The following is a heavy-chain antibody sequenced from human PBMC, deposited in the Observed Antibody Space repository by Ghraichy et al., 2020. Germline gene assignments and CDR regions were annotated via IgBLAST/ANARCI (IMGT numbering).Heavy chain of an antibody. V-gene: IGHV3-7*03. CDR1: GFTFSRYW. CDR3: ARGDYYDSTGYYHDAFDI. Sequence: GSLRLSCVASGFTFSRYWMSWVRQAPGKGLEWVANIKPEGSEKFYVDSLRGRFSISRDNAKNSLYLQMNSLRAEDTAVYYCARGDYYDSTGYYHDAFDIWGHGTMVTGSS. CDR2: IKPEGSEK. D-gene: IGHD3-22*01. J-gene: IGHJ3*02.